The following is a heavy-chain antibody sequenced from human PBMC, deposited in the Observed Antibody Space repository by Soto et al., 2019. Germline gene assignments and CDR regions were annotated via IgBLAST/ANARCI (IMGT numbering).Heavy chain of an antibody. CDR3: ARVGPTGWFDP. J-gene: IGHJ5*02. V-gene: IGHV1-2*02. CDR1: GYSFTDYY. Sequence: QVHLVQSGAEVKKPGASVKVSCKASGYSFTDYYMHWVRQAPGQGLEWMGWINTNTGGTNYAQRVQGRVTMTGDTSINTAYMELSRLRSDDTAVYYCARVGPTGWFDPWGQGTVVTVSS. CDR2: INTNTGGT.